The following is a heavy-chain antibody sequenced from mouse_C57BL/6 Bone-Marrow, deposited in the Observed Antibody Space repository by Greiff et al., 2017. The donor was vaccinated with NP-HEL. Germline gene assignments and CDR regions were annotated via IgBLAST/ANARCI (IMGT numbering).Heavy chain of an antibody. CDR3: ARDGGGPYYFDY. Sequence: EVQLQESGGGLVKPGGSLKLSCAASGFTFSSYAMSWVRQTPEKRLEWVATISDGGSYTYYPDNVKGRFTISRDNAKNNLYLQMSHLKSEDTAMYYCARDGGGPYYFDYWGQGTTLTVSS. J-gene: IGHJ2*01. D-gene: IGHD1-1*02. CDR2: ISDGGSYT. CDR1: GFTFSSYA. V-gene: IGHV5-4*01.